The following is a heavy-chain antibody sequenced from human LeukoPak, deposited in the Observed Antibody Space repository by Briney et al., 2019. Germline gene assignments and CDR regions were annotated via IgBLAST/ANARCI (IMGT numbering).Heavy chain of an antibody. CDR1: GFTFSSYA. J-gene: IGHJ6*03. CDR2: ISYDGSNK. D-gene: IGHD6-19*01. V-gene: IGHV3-30*01. Sequence: GGSLRLSCAASGFTFSSYAMHWVRQAPGKGLEWVAVISYDGSNKYYADSVKGRFTISRDNSKNTLYLQMNSLRAEDTAVYYCARDYSQWLVRFYYYMDVWGKGTTVTVSS. CDR3: ARDYSQWLVRFYYYMDV.